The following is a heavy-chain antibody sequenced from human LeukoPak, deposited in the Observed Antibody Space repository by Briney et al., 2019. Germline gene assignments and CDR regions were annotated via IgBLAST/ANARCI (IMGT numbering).Heavy chain of an antibody. V-gene: IGHV1-46*01. J-gene: IGHJ4*02. Sequence: GASVKVSCKASGYTFTSYGISWVRQAPGQGLEWMGIINPSGGSTSYAQKFQGRVTMTRDTSTSTVYMELSSLRSEDTAVYYCARAGGYSGYDSYYFDYWGQGTLVTVSS. D-gene: IGHD5-12*01. CDR2: INPSGGST. CDR1: GYTFTSYG. CDR3: ARAGGYSGYDSYYFDY.